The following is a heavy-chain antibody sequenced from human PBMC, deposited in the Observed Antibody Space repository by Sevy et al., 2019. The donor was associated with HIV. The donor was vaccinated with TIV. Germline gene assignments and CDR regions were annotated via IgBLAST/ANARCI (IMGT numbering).Heavy chain of an antibody. CDR2: IYSDETT. Sequence: GGSLRLSCAASGFSVNSNYMTWVLQAPGKGLEGVSVIYSDETTYHADSVKDRFTISRDNSKNMLYLQMSSLRAEDTAIYYCARGKSGYGYALNYWGQGTLVTVSS. J-gene: IGHJ4*02. CDR1: GFSVNSNY. D-gene: IGHD5-18*01. CDR3: ARGKSGYGYALNY. V-gene: IGHV3-66*01.